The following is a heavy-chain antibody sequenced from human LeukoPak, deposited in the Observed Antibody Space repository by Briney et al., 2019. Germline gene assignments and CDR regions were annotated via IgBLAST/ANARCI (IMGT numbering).Heavy chain of an antibody. D-gene: IGHD2-15*01. CDR2: ISSNGGST. J-gene: IGHJ4*02. V-gene: IGHV3-64D*06. CDR1: GFTFSTYA. CDR3: ARDFLGYCSGGSCQRSYFFDY. Sequence: GGSLRLSCSASGFTFSTYAMHWVRQAPGKGLEYISGISSNGGSTYHADSVKGRFTISRDNSKNTLYLQMSSLRVEDTSVYYCARDFLGYCSGGSCQRSYFFDYWGQGTLVTVSS.